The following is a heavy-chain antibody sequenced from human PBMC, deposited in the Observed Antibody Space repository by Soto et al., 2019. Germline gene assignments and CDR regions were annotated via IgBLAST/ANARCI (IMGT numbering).Heavy chain of an antibody. Sequence: GASVKVSCKASGFTFTSRAISWARQAPGQGLEWMGWISAYNGNTNYAQKLQGRVTMTTDTSTSTAYMELRSLRSDDTAVYYCARVMGFVLMVYALDYWGQGTLVTVSS. J-gene: IGHJ4*02. CDR3: ARVMGFVLMVYALDY. V-gene: IGHV1-18*01. CDR1: GFTFTSRA. CDR2: ISAYNGNT. D-gene: IGHD2-8*01.